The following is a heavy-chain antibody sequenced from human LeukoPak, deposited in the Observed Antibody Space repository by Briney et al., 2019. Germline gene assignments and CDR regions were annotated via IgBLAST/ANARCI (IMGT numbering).Heavy chain of an antibody. CDR3: ARGRDYYDSSGYE. Sequence: SETLSLTCTVSGGSISSSSYYWGWIRQPPGKGLEWIGSIYYSGSTYYNPSLKSRVTISVDTSKNQFSLKLSSVTAADTAVYYCARGRDYYDSSGYEWGQGTMVTVSS. D-gene: IGHD3-22*01. CDR1: GGSISSSSYY. CDR2: IYYSGST. J-gene: IGHJ3*01. V-gene: IGHV4-39*01.